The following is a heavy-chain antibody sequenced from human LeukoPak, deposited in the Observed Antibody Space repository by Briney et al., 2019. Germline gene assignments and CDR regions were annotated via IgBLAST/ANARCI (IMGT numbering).Heavy chain of an antibody. J-gene: IGHJ4*02. V-gene: IGHV3-48*01. D-gene: IGHD3-22*01. CDR2: ISSSSSTI. CDR1: GLTFSGYS. Sequence: GGSLRLSCAGPGLTFSGYSMNWVRQAPGKGLEWVSYISSSSSTIFYADSVKGRFTISRDNAKNSLYLQMNSLRAEDTAVYYCARDFSPQYYYDSSGYYLDYWGQGTLVTVSS. CDR3: ARDFSPQYYYDSSGYYLDY.